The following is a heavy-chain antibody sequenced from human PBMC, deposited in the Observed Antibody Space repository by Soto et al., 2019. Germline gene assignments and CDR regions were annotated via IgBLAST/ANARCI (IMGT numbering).Heavy chain of an antibody. CDR3: AGLVVVVVAASNWLDP. Sequence: PSETLSLTCTVSGGSISSSSYYWGWIRQPPGKGLEWIGSIYYSGSTYYNPSLKSRVTISVDTSKNQFSLKLSSVTAADTAVYYCAGLVVVVVAASNWLDPWGQGTLVTVYS. V-gene: IGHV4-39*01. D-gene: IGHD2-15*01. CDR2: IYYSGST. J-gene: IGHJ5*02. CDR1: GGSISSSSYY.